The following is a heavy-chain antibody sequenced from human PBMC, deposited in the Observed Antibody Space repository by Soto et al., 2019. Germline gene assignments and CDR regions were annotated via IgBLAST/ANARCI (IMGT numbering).Heavy chain of an antibody. Sequence: QVQLVESGGGVVQPGRSLRLSCAASGFTFSSYGMHWVRQAPGKGLEGVAVISYDGSNKYYADSVKGRFTISRDNSKNTLYLQMNSLRAEDTAVYYCAKDQWAYCGGDCLAGYWGQGTLVTVSS. J-gene: IGHJ4*02. CDR2: ISYDGSNK. V-gene: IGHV3-30*18. D-gene: IGHD2-21*02. CDR1: GFTFSSYG. CDR3: AKDQWAYCGGDCLAGY.